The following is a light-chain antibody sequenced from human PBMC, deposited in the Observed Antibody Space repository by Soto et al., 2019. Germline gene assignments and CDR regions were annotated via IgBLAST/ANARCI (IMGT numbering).Light chain of an antibody. Sequence: QSALTQPASVSGSLGQSITISCTGSSSDVGGYDYVSWYQQNPGKVPKVMIYEVGNRPSGVSNRFSGSKSGNTASLTISGLQAEDEADYYCSSFTASSTWVFGEGTKVTVL. CDR3: SSFTASSTWV. V-gene: IGLV2-14*01. J-gene: IGLJ3*02. CDR1: SSDVGGYDY. CDR2: EVG.